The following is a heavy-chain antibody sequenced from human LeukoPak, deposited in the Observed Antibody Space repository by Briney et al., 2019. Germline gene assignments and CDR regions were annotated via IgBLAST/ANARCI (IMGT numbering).Heavy chain of an antibody. J-gene: IGHJ3*02. V-gene: IGHV4-61*02. CDR2: IYTSGNT. D-gene: IGHD6-6*01. CDR1: GGSISSGSYY. Sequence: PSETLSLTCTVSGGSISSGSYYWSWIRQPAGKGLEWIGRIYTSGNTNYNPSLKSRVTISVDTSKNQFSLKLSSVTAADTAVYYCARGSIWDAFDIWGQGTMVTVSS. CDR3: ARGSIWDAFDI.